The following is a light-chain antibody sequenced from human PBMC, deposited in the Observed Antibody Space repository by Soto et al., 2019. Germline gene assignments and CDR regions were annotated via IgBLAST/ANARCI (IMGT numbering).Light chain of an antibody. V-gene: IGKV3-15*01. CDR3: QQYNNWPPLT. Sequence: VVTQSPATLSMSPGERATLSCRASQSLRTNLAWYQQKPGQAPRLLIYGASTRATGIPARFSASGSGTEFILTISILQPEDVAVYYCQQYNNWPPLTFGGGTKVEIK. J-gene: IGKJ4*01. CDR1: QSLRTN. CDR2: GAS.